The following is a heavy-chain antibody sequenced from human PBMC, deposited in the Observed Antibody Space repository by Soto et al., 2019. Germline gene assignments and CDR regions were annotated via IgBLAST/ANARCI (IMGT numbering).Heavy chain of an antibody. J-gene: IGHJ6*02. CDR1: GGTFSSYA. Sequence: QVQLVQSGAEVKKPGSSVKVSCKASGGTFSSYAISWVRQAPGQGLEWMGGIIPIFGTANYAQKFQGRVTITADESTSTAYMELGSLRSEDTAVYYCARVGPSGYSYGYGSYYYGMDVWGQGTTVTVSS. CDR2: IIPIFGTA. V-gene: IGHV1-69*12. CDR3: ARVGPSGYSYGYGSYYYGMDV. D-gene: IGHD5-18*01.